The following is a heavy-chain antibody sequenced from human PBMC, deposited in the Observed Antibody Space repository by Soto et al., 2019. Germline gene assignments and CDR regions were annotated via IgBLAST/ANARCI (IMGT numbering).Heavy chain of an antibody. D-gene: IGHD2-2*01. Sequence: QVQLQQWGAGLLKPSETLSLTCAVYGGSFSGYYWSWIRQPPGKGLEWIGEINHSGSTNYNPSLNSRVPISVDTSKNQFSLKLSSVTAADTAVYYCARGVYCSSTSCYWGMDVWGQGTTVTVSS. J-gene: IGHJ6*02. V-gene: IGHV4-34*01. CDR2: INHSGST. CDR3: ARGVYCSSTSCYWGMDV. CDR1: GGSFSGYY.